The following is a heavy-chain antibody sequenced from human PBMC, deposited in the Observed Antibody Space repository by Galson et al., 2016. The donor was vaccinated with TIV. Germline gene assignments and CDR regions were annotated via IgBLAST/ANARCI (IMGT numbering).Heavy chain of an antibody. V-gene: IGHV3-21*01. CDR3: AREYETGYSSSWYRFDP. Sequence: SLRLSCAASGFSFSTYTMNWVRQAPGKGLEWVSSISSSNSYIPYADSVKGRFTISRDNAKNSLYLQTNSLRAADTAVYYWAREYETGYSSSWYRFDPWGQGALVTVSS. CDR2: ISSSNSYI. D-gene: IGHD6-13*01. J-gene: IGHJ5*02. CDR1: GFSFSTYT.